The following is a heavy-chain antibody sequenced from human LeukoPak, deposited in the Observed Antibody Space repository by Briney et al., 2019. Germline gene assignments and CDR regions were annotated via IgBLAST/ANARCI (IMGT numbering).Heavy chain of an antibody. CDR2: ISSSGNTI. V-gene: IGHV3-48*03. D-gene: IGHD5-12*01. CDR3: ARERGYSGYDYFIDSPSDY. Sequence: PGGSLRLSCAASGFTFSIYEMNWVRQAPGRGLGCVSYISSSGNTIYYADSVKGRFTISRDSDKNALYLQMNSLRAEDTAVYYCARERGYSGYDYFIDSPSDYWGQGTLVTVSS. J-gene: IGHJ4*02. CDR1: GFTFSIYE.